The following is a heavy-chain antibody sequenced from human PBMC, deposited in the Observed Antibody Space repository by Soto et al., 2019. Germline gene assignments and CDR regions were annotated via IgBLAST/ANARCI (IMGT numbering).Heavy chain of an antibody. V-gene: IGHV1-46*03. CDR3: VRDVVSTTGWAFDI. J-gene: IGHJ3*02. CDR2: INPSGGGT. D-gene: IGHD2-15*01. Sequence: QVQLVQSGTEVKKAGASVKVSCKTSGYTFAIYYIHWVRQAPGQGLEWMGIINPSGGGTNYAQKFQGRVTMTRDTSTSTLYMELSSLRSEDTAVYYCVRDVVSTTGWAFDICGQGTVVTVSS. CDR1: GYTFAIYY.